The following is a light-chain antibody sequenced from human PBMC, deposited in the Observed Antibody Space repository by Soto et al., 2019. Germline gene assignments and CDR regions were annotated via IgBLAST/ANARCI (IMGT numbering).Light chain of an antibody. CDR2: AAS. CDR1: QSISSY. CDR3: QQSYSRPTWS. J-gene: IGKJ1*01. Sequence: DIHIAHSAYNQSTSKEERVXXTCRASQSISSYLNWYQQKLGKAPKVLIYAASNLQSGVPSRFSGSGSGTDFTLTISSLQPEDFATYYCQQSYSRPTWSFGQGTKLDIK. V-gene: IGKV1-39*01.